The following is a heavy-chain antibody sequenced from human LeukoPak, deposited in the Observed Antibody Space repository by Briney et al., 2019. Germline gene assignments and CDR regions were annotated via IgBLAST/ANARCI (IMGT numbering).Heavy chain of an antibody. V-gene: IGHV4-59*01. Sequence: PSETLSLTCTVYSVSTYNNYWSWIRQPPGKGLVGFVIIYYSGDTNYNPSLKSRVTISLDTSKKQFSLRLSSVTAADTAVYYCARALYYYNSTAYRFVDWGQGNLVTVSS. CDR3: ARALYYYNSTAYRFVD. CDR1: SVSTYNNY. CDR2: IYYSGDT. J-gene: IGHJ4*02. D-gene: IGHD3-22*01.